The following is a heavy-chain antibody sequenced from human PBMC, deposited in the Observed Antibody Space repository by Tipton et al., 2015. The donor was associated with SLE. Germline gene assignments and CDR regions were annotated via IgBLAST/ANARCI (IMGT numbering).Heavy chain of an antibody. CDR3: ARHPTYFDY. J-gene: IGHJ4*02. Sequence: TLSLTCTVSGGSISSSSYYWGWIRRPPGKGLEWIGSIYYSGSTYYNPSLKSRVTVSVDTSKSQFSLKVFSVTAADTAVYYCARHPTYFDYWGQGTLVTVSS. V-gene: IGHV4-39*07. CDR1: GGSISSSSYY. CDR2: IYYSGST.